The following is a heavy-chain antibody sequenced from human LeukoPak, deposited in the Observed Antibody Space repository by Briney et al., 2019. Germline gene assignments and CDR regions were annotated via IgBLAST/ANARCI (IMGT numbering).Heavy chain of an antibody. CDR1: GYSFSSYW. CDR2: IDPSDSYT. Sequence: GESLKISCKGSGYSFSSYWISWVRQMPGKGLEWMVRIDPSDSYTNYSPSFQGHVTISTDKSISTAYLQWSSLKASDTAMYYCARHRGGDYGLDAFDMWGQGTMVTVSS. V-gene: IGHV5-10-1*01. J-gene: IGHJ3*02. CDR3: ARHRGGDYGLDAFDM. D-gene: IGHD4-17*01.